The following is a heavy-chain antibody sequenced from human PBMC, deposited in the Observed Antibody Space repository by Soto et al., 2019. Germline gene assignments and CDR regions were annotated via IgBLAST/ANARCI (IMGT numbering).Heavy chain of an antibody. V-gene: IGHV3-30*18. Sequence: QVQLVESGGGVVQPGRSLRLSCAASGFTFSSYGMHWVRQAPGKGLEGVAVISYDGSNKYYADSVKGRFTISRDNSKNTLYLQMNRLRAEDTAVYYCAKEAPPGDYVWGSYRRLEGIDPWGQGTLVTVSS. D-gene: IGHD3-16*02. CDR1: GFTFSSYG. CDR2: ISYDGSNK. J-gene: IGHJ5*02. CDR3: AKEAPPGDYVWGSYRRLEGIDP.